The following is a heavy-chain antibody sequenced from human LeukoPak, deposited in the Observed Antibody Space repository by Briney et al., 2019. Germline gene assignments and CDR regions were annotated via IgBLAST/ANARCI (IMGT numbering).Heavy chain of an antibody. CDR1: GFTFSSYG. CDR3: AKDLGYSYGFFGY. V-gene: IGHV3-23*01. CDR2: ISGSGGST. Sequence: GGSLRLSCAASGFTFSSYGMSRVRQAPGKGLEWVSAISGSGGSTYYADSVKGRFTISRDNSKNTLYLQMNSLRAEDTAVYYCAKDLGYSYGFFGYWGQGTLVTVSS. D-gene: IGHD5-18*01. J-gene: IGHJ4*02.